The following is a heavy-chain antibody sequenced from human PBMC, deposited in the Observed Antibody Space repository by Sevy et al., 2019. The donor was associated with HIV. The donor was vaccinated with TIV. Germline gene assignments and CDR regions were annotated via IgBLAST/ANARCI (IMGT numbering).Heavy chain of an antibody. V-gene: IGHV3-30-3*01. CDR1: GFTFSSYA. CDR3: ARDIVVVVAATSPHYYYYGMDV. J-gene: IGHJ6*02. Sequence: GESLKISCAASGFTFSSYAMHWVRQAPGKGLEWVAVISYDGSNKYYADSVKGRFTISRDNSKNTLYLQMNSLRAEDTAVYYCARDIVVVVAATSPHYYYYGMDVWGQGTTVTVSS. CDR2: ISYDGSNK. D-gene: IGHD2-15*01.